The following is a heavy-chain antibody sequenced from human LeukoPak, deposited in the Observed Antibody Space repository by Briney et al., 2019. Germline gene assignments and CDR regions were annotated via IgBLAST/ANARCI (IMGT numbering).Heavy chain of an antibody. J-gene: IGHJ5*02. CDR1: GGSISSSSYY. D-gene: IGHD3-10*01. V-gene: IGHV4-39*01. CDR2: IYYSGST. Sequence: SETLSLTCTVSGGSISSSSYYWGWIRQTPGKGLEWIGSIYYSGSTYYNPSLKSRVTISVDTSKNQFSLKLSSVTAADTAVYYCARSGGPDYYGSGSYGDGNWFDPWGQGTLVTVSS. CDR3: ARSGGPDYYGSGSYGDGNWFDP.